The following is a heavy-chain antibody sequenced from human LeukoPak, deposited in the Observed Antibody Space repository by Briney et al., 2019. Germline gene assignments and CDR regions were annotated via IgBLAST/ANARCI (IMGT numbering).Heavy chain of an antibody. D-gene: IGHD3-10*01. V-gene: IGHV4-59*08. CDR3: ARHDHRGSFMVRGQVFDP. J-gene: IGHJ5*02. CDR2: IYYSGST. Sequence: SETLSLTCTVSGGSISSYYWSWIRQPPGKGLEWIGYIYYSGSTNYNPSLKSRVTISVDTSKNQFSLKLSSVTAADTAVYYCARHDHRGSFMVRGQVFDPWGQGTLVTVSS. CDR1: GGSISSYY.